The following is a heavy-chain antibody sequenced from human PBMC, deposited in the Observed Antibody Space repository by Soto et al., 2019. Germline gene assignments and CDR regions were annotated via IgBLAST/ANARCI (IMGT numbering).Heavy chain of an antibody. Sequence: GGSLRLSXAASGFTFSSYWMSWVRQAPGQGLEWVANVKYDGSQTYYVGSVKGRFTISRDNAKNSLYLQMNSLRAEDTAVYYCTRDFQGPLDYGMDVWGQGTTVTVSS. CDR2: VKYDGSQT. CDR3: TRDFQGPLDYGMDV. CDR1: GFTFSSYW. D-gene: IGHD1-1*01. J-gene: IGHJ6*02. V-gene: IGHV3-7*01.